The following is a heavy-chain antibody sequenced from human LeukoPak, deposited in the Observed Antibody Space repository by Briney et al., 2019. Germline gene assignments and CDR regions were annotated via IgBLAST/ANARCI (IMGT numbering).Heavy chain of an antibody. CDR2: ISSSGSTI. Sequence: PGGALRLSCAASGFTFSMYEMNWVRLAPGKGLEWLSYISSSGSTIYYADSVKGRFTISRDNAKNSLYLQMNRLRAEDTAVYFCARDMIRGVTFDYWGQGTLVTVSS. D-gene: IGHD3-10*01. J-gene: IGHJ4*02. CDR1: GFTFSMYE. CDR3: ARDMIRGVTFDY. V-gene: IGHV3-48*03.